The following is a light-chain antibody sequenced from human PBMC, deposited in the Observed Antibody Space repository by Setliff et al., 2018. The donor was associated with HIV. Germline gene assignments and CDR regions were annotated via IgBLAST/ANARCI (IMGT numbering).Light chain of an antibody. CDR2: ELS. V-gene: IGLV2-8*01. CDR3: ASYAGDGVHDIYV. J-gene: IGLJ1*01. CDR1: GSDIGSHNH. Sequence: QSVLTQPPSASGSPGQSVAISCTGTGSDIGSHNHVSWYQQYPGKAPKLMIYELSQRPSGVPDRFSGSKSGNTASLTVSGLQAEDEADYYCASYAGDGVHDIYVFGTGTKVTVL.